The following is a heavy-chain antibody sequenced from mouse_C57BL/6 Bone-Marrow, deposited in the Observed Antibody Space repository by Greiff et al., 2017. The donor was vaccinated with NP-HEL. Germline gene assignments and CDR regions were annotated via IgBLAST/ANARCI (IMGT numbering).Heavy chain of an antibody. V-gene: IGHV1-81*01. D-gene: IGHD2-1*01. CDR3: ARYNGNYLYYFDY. CDR1: GYTFTSYG. CDR2: IYPRSGNT. J-gene: IGHJ2*01. Sequence: VHLVESGAELARPGASVKLSCKASGYTFTSYGISWVKQRTGQGLEWIGEIYPRSGNTYYNEKFKGKATLTADKSSSTAYMELRSLTSEDSAVYFCARYNGNYLYYFDYWGQGTTLTVSS.